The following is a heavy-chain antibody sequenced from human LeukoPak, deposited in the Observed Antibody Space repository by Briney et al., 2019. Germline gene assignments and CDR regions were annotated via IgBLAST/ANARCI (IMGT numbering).Heavy chain of an antibody. CDR1: GGSISSHY. Sequence: SETLPLTCTVSGGSISSHYWSWIRQPPGKGLEWIGYIYYSGSTNYNPSLKSRVTISVDTSKNQFSLKLSSVTAADTAVYYCATGGYSYGYGGYYYYMDVWGKGTTVTVSS. J-gene: IGHJ6*03. D-gene: IGHD5-18*01. V-gene: IGHV4-59*11. CDR3: ATGGYSYGYGGYYYYMDV. CDR2: IYYSGST.